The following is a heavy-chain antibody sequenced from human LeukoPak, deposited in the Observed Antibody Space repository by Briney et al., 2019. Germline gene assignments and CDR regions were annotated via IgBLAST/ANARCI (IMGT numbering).Heavy chain of an antibody. CDR2: ISYDGSNK. CDR3: ARETWSDDYGDYPDY. CDR1: GFTFSNYA. V-gene: IGHV3-30-3*01. J-gene: IGHJ4*02. Sequence: GGSLRLSCAASGFTFSNYAMNWVRQAPGKGLEWVAVISYDGSNKYYADSVKGRFTISRDNSKNTLYLQMNSLRAEDTAVYYCARETWSDDYGDYPDYWGQGTLVTVSS. D-gene: IGHD4-17*01.